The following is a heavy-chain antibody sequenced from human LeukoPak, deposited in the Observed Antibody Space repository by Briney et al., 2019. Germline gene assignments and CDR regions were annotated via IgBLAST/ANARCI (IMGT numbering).Heavy chain of an antibody. D-gene: IGHD4-23*01. V-gene: IGHV3-23*01. CDR2: VSGTTGNT. J-gene: IGHJ4*02. CDR1: GFTFSSYA. CDR3: AKGPVVTLDS. Sequence: GGSLRLSCAASGFTFSSYAMFWVRQAPGQGLAWVSAVSGTTGNTYYADSVKGRFTISRDNSKNTLYLQMNSLRVEDTAVYYCAKGPVVTLDSWGQGTLVTVSS.